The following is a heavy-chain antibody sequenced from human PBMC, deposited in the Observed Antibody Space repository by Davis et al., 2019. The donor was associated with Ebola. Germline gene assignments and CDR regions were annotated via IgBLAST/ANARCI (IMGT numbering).Heavy chain of an antibody. CDR2: MNPNSGNT. CDR3: AGIYGDYYYYYGKDV. CDR1: GYILPSYD. J-gene: IGHJ6*02. Sequence: SVPVSRMASGYILPSYDINWVRQATGQGLEWMGRMNPNSGNTGYAQKLQGRVTMTRNTSISTAYMELSSLKSEDTAVYYCAGIYGDYYYYYGKDVWGQGTTVTVSS. V-gene: IGHV1-8*01. D-gene: IGHD4-17*01.